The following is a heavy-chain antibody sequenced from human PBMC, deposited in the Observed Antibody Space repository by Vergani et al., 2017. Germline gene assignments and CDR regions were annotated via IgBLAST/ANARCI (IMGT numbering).Heavy chain of an antibody. V-gene: IGHV4-4*07. Sequence: QLQLQESGPGLVKPSETLSLTCTVSGGSISSYYWSWIRQPAGKGLEWIGRIYTSGSTYYNPSLKSRVTISVDTSKNQFSLKLSSVTAADTAVYYCARNLHDYGDYLPGLDWGQGTLVTVSS. D-gene: IGHD4-17*01. J-gene: IGHJ4*02. CDR3: ARNLHDYGDYLPGLD. CDR2: IYTSGST. CDR1: GGSISSYY.